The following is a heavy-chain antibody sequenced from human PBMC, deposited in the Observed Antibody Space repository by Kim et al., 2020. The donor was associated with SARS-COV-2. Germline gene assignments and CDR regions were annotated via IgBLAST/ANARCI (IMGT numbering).Heavy chain of an antibody. Sequence: GGSLRLSCAASGFRFSDHYMDWVRQAPGKGLEWVGRIRNKVNRYTTEYAASVKGKFTISGDDSKNSLYLQMNSLKTEDTAIYYCTRGPASGAPAGAVSFYFPGGVWGQGTTVTVSS. CDR1: GFRFSDHY. J-gene: IGHJ6*02. CDR3: TRGPASGAPAGAVSFYFPGGV. V-gene: IGHV3-72*01. D-gene: IGHD6-13*01. CDR2: IRNKVNRYTT.